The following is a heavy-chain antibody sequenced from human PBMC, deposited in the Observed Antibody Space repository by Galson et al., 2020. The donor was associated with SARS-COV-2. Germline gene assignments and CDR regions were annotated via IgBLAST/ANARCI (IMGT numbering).Heavy chain of an antibody. J-gene: IGHJ4*02. CDR2: ISGSGGST. V-gene: IGHV3-23*01. Sequence: GGSLRLSCAASGFTFSSYAMSWVRQAPGKGLEWVSAISGSGGSTYYADSVKGRFTISRDNSKNTLYLQMNSLRAEDTAVYYCAKLSYYGSGSYYNNDYWGQGTLVTVSS. CDR3: AKLSYYGSGSYYNNDY. D-gene: IGHD3-10*01. CDR1: GFTFSSYA.